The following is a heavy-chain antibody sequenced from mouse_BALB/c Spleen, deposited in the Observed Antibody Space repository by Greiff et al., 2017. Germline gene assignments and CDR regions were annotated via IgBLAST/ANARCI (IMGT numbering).Heavy chain of an antibody. CDR1: GFNIKDYY. V-gene: IGHV14-4*02. J-gene: IGHJ3*01. CDR3: NANYVAY. D-gene: IGHD1-1*02. Sequence: VQLQQSGAELVKPGASVKLSCTASGFNIKDYYMHWVKQRPEQGLEWIGWIDPENGDTEYAPKFQGKATMTADTSSNTAYLQLSSLTSEDTAVYYCNANYVAYWGQGTLVTVSA. CDR2: IDPENGDT.